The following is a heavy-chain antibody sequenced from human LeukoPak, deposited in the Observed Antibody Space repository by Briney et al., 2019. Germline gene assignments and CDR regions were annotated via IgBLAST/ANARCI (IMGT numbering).Heavy chain of an antibody. J-gene: IGHJ6*02. D-gene: IGHD3-3*01. V-gene: IGHV3-66*01. CDR3: ARVGSGHEDYYYYGMDV. CDR1: GFTFSSYA. Sequence: GGSLRLSCAASGFTFSSYAMSWVRQAPGKGLEWVSVIYSGGSTYYADSVKGRFTISRDNSKNTLYLQMNSLRAEDTAVYYCARVGSGHEDYYYYGMDVWGQGTTVTVSS. CDR2: IYSGGST.